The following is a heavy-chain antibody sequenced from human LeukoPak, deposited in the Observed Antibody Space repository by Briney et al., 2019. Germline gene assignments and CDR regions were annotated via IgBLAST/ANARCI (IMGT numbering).Heavy chain of an antibody. V-gene: IGHV3-33*01. D-gene: IGHD6-13*01. CDR3: ATGNPYSSSWYRGAFDI. Sequence: GRSLRLSCAASGFTFSSYGMHWVRQAPGKGLEWVAVIWYDGSNKYYADSVKGRFTISRDNSKNTLYLQMNSLRAEDTAVYYCATGNPYSSSWYRGAFDIWGQGTMVTVSS. CDR1: GFTFSSYG. CDR2: IWYDGSNK. J-gene: IGHJ3*02.